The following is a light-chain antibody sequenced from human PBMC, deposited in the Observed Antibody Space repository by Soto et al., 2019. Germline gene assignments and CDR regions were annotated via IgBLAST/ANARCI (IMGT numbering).Light chain of an antibody. V-gene: IGKV3-20*01. CDR1: QSVSNY. CDR2: GAS. CDR3: QQHVTSPYA. Sequence: EIVLTQSPATLSLSPGERATLSCRASQSVSNYLAWYQQRPGQAPRLLIYGASNRATGIPDRFSGSGSGTDFTLTISRLEPEDFAVYYCQQHVTSPYAFGQGTKLEIQ. J-gene: IGKJ2*01.